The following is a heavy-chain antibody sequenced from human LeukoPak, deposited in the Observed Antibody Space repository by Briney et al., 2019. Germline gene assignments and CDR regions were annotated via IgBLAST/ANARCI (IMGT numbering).Heavy chain of an antibody. CDR3: AKPGYDSSGYYYESGYYFDY. V-gene: IGHV3-23*01. CDR2: ISGSGGST. D-gene: IGHD3-22*01. Sequence: GGSLRLSCAASGFTFSSYAMSWVRQAPGKGLEWVSAISGSGGSTYYADSVKGRFTISRDNSKNTLYLQMNSLRAEDTAVYYCAKPGYDSSGYYYESGYYFDYWGQGTLVTVSS. CDR1: GFTFSSYA. J-gene: IGHJ4*02.